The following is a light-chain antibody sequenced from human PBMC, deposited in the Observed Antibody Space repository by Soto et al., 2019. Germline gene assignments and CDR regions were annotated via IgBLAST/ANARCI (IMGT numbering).Light chain of an antibody. V-gene: IGLV2-8*01. CDR3: SSYIDMDNSVT. J-gene: IGLJ2*01. CDR1: TGATSGHKY. CDR2: EDS. Sequence: QSALTQPPSASGSPGQSVTIPCTGSTGATSGHKYVAWYQHHPGEVPKLLIYEDSKRPSGVPDRFSASRAGNTASLTVSGLRSDDEALYYCSSYIDMDNSVTFGGGTKLTVL.